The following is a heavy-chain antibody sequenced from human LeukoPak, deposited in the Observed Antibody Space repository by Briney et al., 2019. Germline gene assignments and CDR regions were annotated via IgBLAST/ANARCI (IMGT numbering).Heavy chain of an antibody. J-gene: IGHJ6*02. CDR3: ARDFIRGYALFGESRFDMDV. D-gene: IGHD3-10*02. V-gene: IGHV1-18*01. Sequence: ASVKVSCKASGYTFTSYGISWVRQAPGQGLQWMGWISAYNGNTNYAQKLQDRVTMTTDTSTSTAYVELRSLRSDDTAVYYCARDFIRGYALFGESRFDMDVWGQGTTVTVSS. CDR2: ISAYNGNT. CDR1: GYTFTSYG.